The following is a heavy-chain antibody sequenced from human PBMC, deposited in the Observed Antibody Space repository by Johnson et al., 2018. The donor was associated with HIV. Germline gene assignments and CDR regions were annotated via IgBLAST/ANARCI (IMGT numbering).Heavy chain of an antibody. Sequence: VQLVESGGSLVKPGGSLRLSCAASGFTFSHAWMTWVRQAPGKGLEWIGRIKSKTDGGTTEYAEPVKGRFTISRDDSKNTLYLQMNSLTTADTAVYYCTTYATMITMYVEIKGGAFDIWGQGTMVTVSS. D-gene: IGHD3-16*01. CDR2: IKSKTDGGTT. CDR3: TTYATMITMYVEIKGGAFDI. J-gene: IGHJ3*02. CDR1: GFTFSHAW. V-gene: IGHV3-15*01.